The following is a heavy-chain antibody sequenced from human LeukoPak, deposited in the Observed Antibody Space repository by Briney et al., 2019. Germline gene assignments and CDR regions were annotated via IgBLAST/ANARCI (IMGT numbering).Heavy chain of an antibody. D-gene: IGHD3-10*01. V-gene: IGHV4-61*02. CDR3: ARYGSGSLDY. Sequence: KPSETLSLTCTVSGGSISNDKYFWSWIRQPAGKGLEWIGRGYSSGASNYNPSLESRATISLDTSKNQFFLKLSSVTAADTAVYYCARYGSGSLDYWGQGTLVTVSS. J-gene: IGHJ4*02. CDR2: GYSSGAS. CDR1: GGSISNDKYF.